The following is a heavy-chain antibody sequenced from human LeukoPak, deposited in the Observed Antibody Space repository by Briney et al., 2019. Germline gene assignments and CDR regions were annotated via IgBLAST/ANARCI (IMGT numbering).Heavy chain of an antibody. J-gene: IGHJ6*03. V-gene: IGHV1-69*05. CDR3: ARELGHCSSTSCYDYYYYYYMDV. D-gene: IGHD2-2*01. CDR1: GGTFSSYA. CDR2: TIPIFGTA. Sequence: SVKVSCKASGGTFSSYAISWVRQAPGQGLEWMGGTIPIFGTANYAQKFQGRVTITTDESTSTAYMELSSLRSEDTAVYYCARELGHCSSTSCYDYYYYYYMDVWGKGTTVTVSS.